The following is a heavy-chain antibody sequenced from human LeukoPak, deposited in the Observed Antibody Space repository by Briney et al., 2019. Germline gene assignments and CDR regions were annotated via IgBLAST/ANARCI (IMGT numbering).Heavy chain of an antibody. D-gene: IGHD1-26*01. V-gene: IGHV3-43*02. J-gene: IGHJ6*02. CDR2: INSVGTKT. CDR1: GFAFHAFD. Sequence: GGSLTLSCAASGFAFHAFDMHWVRQAPGKDLEWVSLINSVGTKTYYADSVRGRFTISRDNSKNSLYLQMNSLRTEDTALYYCATWAFYHGLDVWGQGTTVTISS. CDR3: ATWAFYHGLDV.